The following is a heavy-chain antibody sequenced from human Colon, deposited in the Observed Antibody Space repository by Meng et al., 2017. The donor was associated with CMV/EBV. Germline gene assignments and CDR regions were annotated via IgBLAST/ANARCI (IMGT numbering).Heavy chain of an antibody. CDR1: YT. CDR2: IIPISGTR. CDR3: ATSGGRYCSSAGCPSFDY. D-gene: IGHD2-2*01. Sequence: YTIDWVRQAPGQGLEWMGGIIPISGTRGFAQKFLNRVTITTDETTSTACMELSSLGSEDTAVYYCATSGGRYCSSAGCPSFDYWGQGTLVTVSS. V-gene: IGHV1-69*05. J-gene: IGHJ4*02.